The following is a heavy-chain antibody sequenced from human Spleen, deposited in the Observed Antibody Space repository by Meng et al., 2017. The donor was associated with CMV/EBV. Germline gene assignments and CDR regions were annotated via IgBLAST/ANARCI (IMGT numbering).Heavy chain of an antibody. Sequence: GGSLRLSCAASGFTFSSHWMHWVRQAPGKGLVWVSRINSDGSSTSYADSVKGRFTISRDNAKNTLYLRMNSLRAEDTAVYYCARGMRFGEVYYYYYYGMDVWGQGTTVTVSS. CDR2: INSDGSST. J-gene: IGHJ6*02. D-gene: IGHD3-10*01. CDR3: ARGMRFGEVYYYYYYGMDV. CDR1: GFTFSSHW. V-gene: IGHV3-74*01.